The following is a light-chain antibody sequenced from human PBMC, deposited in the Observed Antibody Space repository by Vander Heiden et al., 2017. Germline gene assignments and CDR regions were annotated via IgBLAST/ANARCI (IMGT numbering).Light chain of an antibody. V-gene: IGLV1-40*01. CDR1: SSNIGAGYD. J-gene: IGLJ1*01. CDR3: QSYDSSLSGSYV. Sequence: QSVLPQPPPVSGAPGQRVTIPCTGSSSNIGAGYDVHWYQQLPGTAPKLLIYGNSNRPSGVPDRFSGSKSGTSASMAITGLQAEDEADYYCQSYDSSLSGSYVFGTGTKVTVL. CDR2: GNS.